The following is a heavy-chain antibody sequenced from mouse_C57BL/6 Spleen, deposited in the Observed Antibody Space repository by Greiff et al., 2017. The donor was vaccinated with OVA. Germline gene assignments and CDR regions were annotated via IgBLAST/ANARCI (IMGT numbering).Heavy chain of an antibody. CDR1: GYTFTSYW. CDR3: ARSSTMVTTGFAY. D-gene: IGHD2-2*01. CDR2: IDPSDSYT. V-gene: IGHV1-69*01. J-gene: IGHJ3*01. Sequence: QVQLQQPGAELVMPGASAKLSCKASGYTFTSYWMHWVKQRPGQGLEWIGEIDPSDSYTNYNQKFKGKSTLTVDKSSSKAYMQLSSLTSEDSAVYYCARSSTMVTTGFAYWGQGTLVTVSA.